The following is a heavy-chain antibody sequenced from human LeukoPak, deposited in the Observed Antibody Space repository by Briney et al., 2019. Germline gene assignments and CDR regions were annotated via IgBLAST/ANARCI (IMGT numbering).Heavy chain of an antibody. D-gene: IGHD3-9*01. CDR2: IYSGGST. Sequence: GGSLRLSCAASGFTVSSNYMSWVRQAPGKGLEWVSVIYSGGSTYYADSVKGRFTISRDNSKNTLYLQMNSLRAEDTAVYFCARDRSAVTGYYYFDFWGHGTLVTVSS. CDR3: ARDRSAVTGYYYFDF. J-gene: IGHJ4*01. CDR1: GFTVSSNY. V-gene: IGHV3-53*01.